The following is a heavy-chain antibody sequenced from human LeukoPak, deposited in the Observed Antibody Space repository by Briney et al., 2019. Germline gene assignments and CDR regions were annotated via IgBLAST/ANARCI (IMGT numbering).Heavy chain of an antibody. CDR3: ARHRGYCSSTSCSYNWFDP. V-gene: IGHV4-59*08. CDR2: IYYSGST. D-gene: IGHD2-2*03. Sequence: SETLSLICTVSGGSISSYYWTWIRQPPGKGLEWIGYIYYSGSTKYNPSLKSRVTMSVDTSKNRFSLKLSSVTAADTAVYYCARHRGYCSSTSCSYNWFDPWGQGTLVTVSS. CDR1: GGSISSYY. J-gene: IGHJ5*02.